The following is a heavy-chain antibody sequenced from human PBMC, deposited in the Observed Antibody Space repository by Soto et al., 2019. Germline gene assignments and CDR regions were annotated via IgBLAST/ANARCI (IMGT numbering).Heavy chain of an antibody. J-gene: IGHJ5*02. CDR1: GFTFSSYG. CDR3: ARDLRLGGWFDP. D-gene: IGHD3-16*01. V-gene: IGHV3-33*01. CDR2: IWYDGSNK. Sequence: GGSLRLSCAASGFTFSSYGMHWVRQAPGKGLEWVAVIWYDGSNKYYADSVKGRFTISRDNSKNTLYLQMNSLRAEDTAVYYCARDLRLGGWFDPWGQGTLVTVSS.